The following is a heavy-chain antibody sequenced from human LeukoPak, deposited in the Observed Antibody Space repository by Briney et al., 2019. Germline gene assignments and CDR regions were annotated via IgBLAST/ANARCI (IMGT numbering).Heavy chain of an antibody. V-gene: IGHV3-7*04. Sequence: GGSRRLSCAASGFPFSRYWMSWVRQAPGKGLEWVANIMPDGSEKHYVDSVKGRFTFSRDNAKNSLYLQMNGLRAEDMAVYYCARLAAGSDYFDYWGQGTLVTVSS. CDR3: ARLAAGSDYFDY. CDR2: IMPDGSEK. CDR1: GFPFSRYW. D-gene: IGHD6-13*01. J-gene: IGHJ4*02.